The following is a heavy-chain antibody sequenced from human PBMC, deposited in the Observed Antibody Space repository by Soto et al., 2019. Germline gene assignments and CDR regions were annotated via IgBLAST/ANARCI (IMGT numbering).Heavy chain of an antibody. J-gene: IGHJ5*02. CDR1: GFTFSSYW. D-gene: IGHD3-10*01. Sequence: PGGSLRLSCAASGFTFSSYWMSWVRQAPGKGLEWVANIKQDGSEKYYVDSVKGRFTISRDNAKNSLYLQMNSLRAEDTAVYYCAREVTMVRGDNWFDPWGQGTLVTVSS. CDR2: IKQDGSEK. V-gene: IGHV3-7*01. CDR3: AREVTMVRGDNWFDP.